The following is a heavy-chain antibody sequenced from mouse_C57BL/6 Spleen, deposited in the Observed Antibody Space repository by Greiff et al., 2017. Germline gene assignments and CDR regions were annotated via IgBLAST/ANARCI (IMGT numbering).Heavy chain of an antibody. CDR3: ARDGPKDY. CDR2: ISDGGSYT. V-gene: IGHV5-4*01. J-gene: IGHJ4*01. CDR1: GFTFSSYA. Sequence: DVHLVESGGGLVKPGGSLKLSCAASGFTFSSYAMSWVRQTPEKRLEWVATISDGGSYTYYPDNVKGRFTISRDNAKNNLYLQMSHLKSEDTAMYYCARDGPKDYWGQGTSVTVSS.